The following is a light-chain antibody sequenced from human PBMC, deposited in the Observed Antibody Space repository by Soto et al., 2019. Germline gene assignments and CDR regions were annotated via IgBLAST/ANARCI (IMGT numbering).Light chain of an antibody. J-gene: IGLJ2*01. CDR2: DVS. Sequence: QAALTQPASVSGSPGQSITISCTGTISDVGGYNYVSWYQQHPGKAPKLMIYDVSNRPSGVSNRFSGSKSGNTASLTISGLQAEDEADYYCSSYTSSSTLFGGGTKVTV. CDR1: ISDVGGYNY. CDR3: SSYTSSSTL. V-gene: IGLV2-14*01.